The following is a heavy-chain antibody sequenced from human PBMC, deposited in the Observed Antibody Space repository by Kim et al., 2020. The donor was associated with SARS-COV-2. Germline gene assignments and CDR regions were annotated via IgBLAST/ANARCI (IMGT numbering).Heavy chain of an antibody. V-gene: IGHV3-30*18. J-gene: IGHJ4*01. Sequence: GGSLRLSCAASGFTFSSYGMHWVRQAPGKGLEWVAVISYDGSNKYYADSVKGRFTISRDNSKNTLYLQMNSLRAEDTAVYYCAKAFFGGNLPSHFDYWG. CDR2: ISYDGSNK. CDR3: AKAFFGGNLPSHFDY. CDR1: GFTFSSYG. D-gene: IGHD2-15*01.